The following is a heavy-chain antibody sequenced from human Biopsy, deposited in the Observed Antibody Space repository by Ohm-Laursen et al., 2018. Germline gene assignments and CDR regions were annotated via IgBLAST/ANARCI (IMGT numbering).Heavy chain of an antibody. V-gene: IGHV1-2*02. CDR1: GYTFTGYH. CDR2: INAMTGDT. D-gene: IGHD3-22*01. J-gene: IGHJ5*02. CDR3: TRGGYYYDSLAYYYWFDP. Sequence: ASVKASCKASGYTFTGYHVHWVRQAPGQGLEWMGWINAMTGDTNYAQKFQGRVTMTRDTSISTAYVDLSSLRSDDTAVYYCTRGGYYYDSLAYYYWFDPWGQGTLVTVSS.